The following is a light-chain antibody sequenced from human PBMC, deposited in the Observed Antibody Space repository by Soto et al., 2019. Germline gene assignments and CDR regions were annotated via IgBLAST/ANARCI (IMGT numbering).Light chain of an antibody. V-gene: IGKV1-5*03. Sequence: DVQMTKSPSYLSASIGERVTITCRASQSISRWLAWYQQKPGKAPKLLIYQASTLESGVPSRFTGSGSGTEFTLTINSLHSDDFATYYCQQYNAAVGQGTRLEI. CDR2: QAS. CDR3: QQYNAA. CDR1: QSISRW. J-gene: IGKJ5*01.